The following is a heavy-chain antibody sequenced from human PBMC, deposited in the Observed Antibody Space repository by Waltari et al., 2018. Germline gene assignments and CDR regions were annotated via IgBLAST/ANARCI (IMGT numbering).Heavy chain of an antibody. D-gene: IGHD6-25*01. CDR1: GFTFSRSA. J-gene: IGHJ4*02. V-gene: IGHV3-23*04. CDR2: ISVGGGTT. CDR3: VKQRVRASPIFDY. Sequence: EVQLVASGGGLVQHGGSLQLSCATSGFTFSRSAMTWVRQAPGMVLEGVSDISVGGGTTYYADSVKGRFTISRDNSKNILYLQMNSLRAKDTAFYYCVKQRVRASPIFDYWGLGTLVTVSS.